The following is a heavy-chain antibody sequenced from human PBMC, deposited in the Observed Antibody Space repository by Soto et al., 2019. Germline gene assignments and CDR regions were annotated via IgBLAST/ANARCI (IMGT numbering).Heavy chain of an antibody. CDR1: GFTFSSYW. J-gene: IGHJ4*02. CDR3: ASYDYDFWSGYSSLDY. D-gene: IGHD3-3*01. Sequence: EVQLVESGGGLVQPGGSLRLSCAASGFTFSSYWMSWVRQAPGKGLEWVANIEQDGSEKYYVDSLKGRFTISRDNAKNELYLQMNNLRAEDTAVYYCASYDYDFWSGYSSLDYWGQGTLVNVSS. CDR2: IEQDGSEK. V-gene: IGHV3-7*05.